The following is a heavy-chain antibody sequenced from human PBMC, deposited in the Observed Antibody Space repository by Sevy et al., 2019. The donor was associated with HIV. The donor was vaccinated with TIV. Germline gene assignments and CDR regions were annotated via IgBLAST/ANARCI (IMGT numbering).Heavy chain of an antibody. CDR1: GFALSNYYA. Sequence: GGSLRLSCAGSGFALSNYYAMHWVRQAPGKGLEWVALISYDGSDKYYADSVKGRFTISRDNFKNTLYLQMNSLTTEDTAVYYCARPRANYVDHYFFYAMDVWGQGTTVTVSS. CDR2: ISYDGSDK. CDR3: ARPRANYVDHYFFYAMDV. V-gene: IGHV3-30-3*01. D-gene: IGHD4-17*01. J-gene: IGHJ6*02.